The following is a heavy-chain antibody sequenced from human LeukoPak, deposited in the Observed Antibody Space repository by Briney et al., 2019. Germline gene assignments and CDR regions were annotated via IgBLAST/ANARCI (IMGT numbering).Heavy chain of an antibody. CDR1: GGTFSSNA. V-gene: IGHV1-69*04. D-gene: IGHD5-18*01. J-gene: IGHJ6*02. CDR3: ARDRLAMVLSRSSYYYGTDV. Sequence: SVKVSCKASGGTFSSNAISWVRQAPGQGLEWMGRFIPILDTANYAQKFQGRVAITADKSTTTAYMELSSLRSEDTAVYYCARDRLAMVLSRSSYYYGTDVWGQGTTVTVSS. CDR2: FIPILDTA.